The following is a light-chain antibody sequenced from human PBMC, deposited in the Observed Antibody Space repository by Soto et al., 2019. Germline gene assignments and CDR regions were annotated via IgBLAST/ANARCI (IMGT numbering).Light chain of an antibody. CDR2: GAS. CDR3: XXXGSXXX. J-gene: IGKJ4*01. Sequence: EIVLTQSPGTLSLSPGERATLSCRASQSVSSSYLAWYQQKPGQAPRLLIYGASSRATGIPDRFSGSGSGTXXTXTXXXXEPXXFAXXXXXXXGSXXXFGGGTKVEIK. CDR1: QSVSSSY. V-gene: IGKV3-20*01.